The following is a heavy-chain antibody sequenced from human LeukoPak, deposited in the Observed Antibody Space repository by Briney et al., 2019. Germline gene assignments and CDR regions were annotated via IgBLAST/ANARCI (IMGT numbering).Heavy chain of an antibody. CDR2: VSSSSSYI. V-gene: IGHV3-21*01. CDR3: ARGYVAASGCYYFDS. CDR1: GFTFTSYS. D-gene: IGHD6-13*01. Sequence: PGGSLRLSCVGSGFTFTSYSMNWVRQAPGKGLEWVSCVSSSSSYIYYTDSVKGRFTISRDNAKNSLYLQMNSLRAEDTAVYYCARGYVAASGCYYFDSWGQGTLVTVSS. J-gene: IGHJ4*02.